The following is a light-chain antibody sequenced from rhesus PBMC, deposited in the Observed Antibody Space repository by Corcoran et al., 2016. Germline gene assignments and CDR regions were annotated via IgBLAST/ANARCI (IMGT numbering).Light chain of an antibody. CDR3: QKYKNIPLT. Sequence: DIQMTQSPSSLSASVGDRVTITCRASQDIYNHLSWYQQKQGKAPKPLIYYTSSLETGIPPRFSGRRFGTEYSLTISSLQTEDIATYDCQKYKNIPLTFGGGTKVELK. V-gene: IGKV1-66*01. J-gene: IGKJ4*01. CDR2: YTS. CDR1: QDIYNH.